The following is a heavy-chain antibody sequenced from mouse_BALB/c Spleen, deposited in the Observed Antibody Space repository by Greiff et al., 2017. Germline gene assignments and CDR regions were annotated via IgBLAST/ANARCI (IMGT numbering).Heavy chain of an antibody. CDR3: AKVEDAMDY. CDR1: GYTFTSYW. J-gene: IGHJ4*01. V-gene: IGHV1-87*01. CDR2: IYPGDGDT. D-gene: IGHD1-1*02. Sequence: VQLQQSGAELARPGASVKLSCKASGYTFTSYWMQWVKQRPGQGLEWIGAIYPGDGDTRYTQKFKGKATLTADKSSSTAYMQLSSLASEDSAVYYCAKVEDAMDYWGQGTSVTVSS.